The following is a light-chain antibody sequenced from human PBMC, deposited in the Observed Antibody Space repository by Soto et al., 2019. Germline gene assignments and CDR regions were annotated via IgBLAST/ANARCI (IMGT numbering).Light chain of an antibody. Sequence: QSVLTQPPSASGSPGQSITISCTGTSSDAGGFNYVSWHQQHPGKAPKVIIYEVTKRPSGVPDRFSGSKSANTASLTVSGLQAEDEADYYCSSYAGSNNPLFVFGTGTKVTV. J-gene: IGLJ1*01. CDR2: EVT. CDR3: SSYAGSNNPLFV. CDR1: SSDAGGFNY. V-gene: IGLV2-8*01.